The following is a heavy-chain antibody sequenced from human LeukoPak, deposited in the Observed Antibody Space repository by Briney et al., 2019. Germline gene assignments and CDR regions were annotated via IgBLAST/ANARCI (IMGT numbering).Heavy chain of an antibody. D-gene: IGHD4-23*01. J-gene: IGHJ4*02. CDR3: ARGLPNRYGGNSGPDY. CDR1: GFTFSSYA. V-gene: IGHV3-30-3*01. CDR2: ISYDGSNK. Sequence: GGSLRLSCAASGFTFSSYAMHWVRQAPGKGLEWVAVISYDGSNKYYADSVKGRFTISRDNSKNTLYLQMNSLRAEDTAVYYCARGLPNRYGGNSGPDYWGQGTLVTVSS.